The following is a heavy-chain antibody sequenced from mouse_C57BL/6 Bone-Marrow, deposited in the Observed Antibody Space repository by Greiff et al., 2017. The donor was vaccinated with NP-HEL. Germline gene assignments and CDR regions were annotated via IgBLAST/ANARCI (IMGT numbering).Heavy chain of an antibody. V-gene: IGHV1-69*01. CDR1: GYTFTSYW. D-gene: IGHD2-1*01. CDR3: ARRGFYYGPFDY. J-gene: IGHJ2*01. CDR2: IDPSDSYT. Sequence: QVQLQQPGAELVMPGASVKLSCKASGYTFTSYWMHWVKQRPGQGLEWIGEIDPSDSYTNYNQKFKGKSTLTVDKSSSTAYMQLSSLTSEDSAVYYCARRGFYYGPFDYWAKAPLSQSPQ.